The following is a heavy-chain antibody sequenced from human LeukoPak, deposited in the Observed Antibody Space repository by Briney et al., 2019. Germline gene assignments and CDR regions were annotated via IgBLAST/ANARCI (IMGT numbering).Heavy chain of an antibody. V-gene: IGHV4-59*08. Sequence: SETLSLTCTVSGGSTSSHFWTWIRQPPGKGLEWLGYVYNSGSTNSNPSLQSRVTMTLDASKNQFYMKLTSVNAADTAVYFCARDDYGVFDAFDVWGQGTVVSVFS. J-gene: IGHJ3*01. CDR1: GGSTSSHF. CDR2: VYNSGST. D-gene: IGHD3-16*01. CDR3: ARDDYGVFDAFDV.